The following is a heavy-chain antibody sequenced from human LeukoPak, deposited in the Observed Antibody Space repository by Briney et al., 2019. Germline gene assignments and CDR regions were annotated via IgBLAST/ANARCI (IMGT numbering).Heavy chain of an antibody. J-gene: IGHJ4*02. CDR2: ITGNGGTT. Sequence: PGGSLRLSCAASGFTFSSHGMSWVRQAPGKGPEWVSTITGNGGTTLYADSVRGRFTISRDNSKNTVYLQMSSLRADDTAVYYCANGSVGHFDYWGQGTLVTVAS. V-gene: IGHV3-23*01. CDR1: GFTFSSHG. CDR3: ANGSVGHFDY. D-gene: IGHD5/OR15-5a*01.